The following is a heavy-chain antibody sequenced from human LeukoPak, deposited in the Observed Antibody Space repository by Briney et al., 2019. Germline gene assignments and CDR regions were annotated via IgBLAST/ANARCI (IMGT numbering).Heavy chain of an antibody. D-gene: IGHD5-24*01. J-gene: IGHJ3*01. CDR2: ISFSGANS. V-gene: IGHV3-23*01. Sequence: GGSLRLSCAASGFTFSDSAMTWVRQAPGKGLDWVSLISFSGANSYYADSVKSRFTISRDNSKDTLFLQMNSLRAEDTAIYYCARDIQLSTWGLGTMVTVSS. CDR3: ARDIQLST. CDR1: GFTFSDSA.